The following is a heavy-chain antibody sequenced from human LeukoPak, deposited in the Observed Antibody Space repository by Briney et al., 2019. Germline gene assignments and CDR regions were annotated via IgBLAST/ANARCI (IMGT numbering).Heavy chain of an antibody. V-gene: IGHV3-48*03. CDR1: GFTFSSYE. J-gene: IGHJ3*02. Sequence: GGSLRLSCAASGFTFSSYEMNWVRQAPGKGLEWVSHISNSGGSIYYADSVKGRFTISRDNAKNSLYLQMNSLRAEDTAVYYCARSFDIWGQGAMVTVSS. CDR2: ISNSGGSI. CDR3: ARSFDI.